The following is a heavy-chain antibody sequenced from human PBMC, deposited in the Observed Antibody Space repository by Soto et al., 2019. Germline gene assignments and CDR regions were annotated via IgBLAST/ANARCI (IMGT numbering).Heavy chain of an antibody. CDR1: GGSISSGGYY. Sequence: QVQLQESGPGLVKPSQTLSLTCTVSGGSISSGGYYWSWIRQHPGKGLEWIGYIYYSGSTYYNPSLKSRVTISVDTSKNQFSLKLSSVTAADTAVYYCARRLRGDGYNSIDYWGQGTLVTVSS. D-gene: IGHD5-12*01. V-gene: IGHV4-31*03. CDR3: ARRLRGDGYNSIDY. CDR2: IYYSGST. J-gene: IGHJ4*02.